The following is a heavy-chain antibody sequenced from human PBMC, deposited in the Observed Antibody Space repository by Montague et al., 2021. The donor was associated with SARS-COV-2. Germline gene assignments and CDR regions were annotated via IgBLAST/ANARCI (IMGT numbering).Heavy chain of an antibody. CDR3: ARQRRGGLVSTPRFFDY. V-gene: IGHV4-39*01. Sequence: SETLSLTCTVSGGSISSRSYYWGWIRQPPGKGLEWIGSIYYSGSTYYXXXLKSRVTISVDTSKNQFSPKLSSVTAADTAVYYCARQRRGGLVSTPRFFDYWGQGTLVTVSS. D-gene: IGHD6-19*01. CDR1: GGSISSRSYY. CDR2: IYYSGST. J-gene: IGHJ4*02.